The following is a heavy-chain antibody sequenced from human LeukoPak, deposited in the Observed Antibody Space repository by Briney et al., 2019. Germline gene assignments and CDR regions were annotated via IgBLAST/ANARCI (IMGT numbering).Heavy chain of an antibody. V-gene: IGHV1-69*04. J-gene: IGHJ3*02. D-gene: IGHD4-23*01. CDR3: ARVNGGKLEAFDI. CDR1: GGTFSSYA. Sequence: ASVKVSCKASGGTFSSYAISWVRQAPGQGLEWMGRIIPIFGIANHAQKFQGRVTITADKSTSTAYMELSSLRSEDTAVYYCARVNGGKLEAFDIWGQGTMVTVSS. CDR2: IIPIFGIA.